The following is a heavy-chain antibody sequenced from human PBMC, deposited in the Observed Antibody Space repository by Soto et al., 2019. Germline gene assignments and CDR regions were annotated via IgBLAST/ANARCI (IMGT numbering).Heavy chain of an antibody. CDR1: GGSINNNNYY. Sequence: TSETLSLTCTVAGGSINNNNYYWGWIRKHPGKGLEWIGYIYYSGSTYYNPSLKSRVTISVDTSKSQFSLKLSSVTAADTAVYYCARSGDSSGYPLDYWGQGTLVTVSS. CDR3: ARSGDSSGYPLDY. J-gene: IGHJ4*02. CDR2: IYYSGST. D-gene: IGHD3-22*01. V-gene: IGHV4-31*03.